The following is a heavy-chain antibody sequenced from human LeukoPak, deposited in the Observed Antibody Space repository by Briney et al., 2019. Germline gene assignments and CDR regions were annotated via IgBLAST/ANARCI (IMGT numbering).Heavy chain of an antibody. CDR3: AKESAVGATTSFDY. J-gene: IGHJ4*02. CDR2: ISSSSSTI. D-gene: IGHD1-26*01. CDR1: GFTFSSYS. Sequence: GGSLRLSCAASGFTFSSYSMNWVRQAPGKGLEWVSYISSSSSTIYYADSVKGRFTISRDNSKNTLYLQMNSLRAEDTAVYYCAKESAVGATTSFDYWGQGTLVTVSS. V-gene: IGHV3-48*01.